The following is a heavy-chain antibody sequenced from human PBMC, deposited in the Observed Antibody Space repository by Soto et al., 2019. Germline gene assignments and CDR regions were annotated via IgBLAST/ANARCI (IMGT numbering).Heavy chain of an antibody. CDR3: TRHKGITGTKDYVDDAFDI. CDR1: GFTFSGSA. Sequence: PGGSLRLSCAASGFTFSGSAMHWVRQASGKGLEWVGRIRSKANSYATAYAASVKGRFTISRDDSKNTAYLQMNSLKTEDTAVYYCTRHKGITGTKDYVDDAFDIWGQGTMVTVSS. J-gene: IGHJ3*02. D-gene: IGHD1-20*01. CDR2: IRSKANSYAT. V-gene: IGHV3-73*01.